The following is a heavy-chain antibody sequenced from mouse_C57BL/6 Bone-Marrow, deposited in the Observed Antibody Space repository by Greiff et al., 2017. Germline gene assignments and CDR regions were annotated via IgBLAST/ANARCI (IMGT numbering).Heavy chain of an antibody. V-gene: IGHV1-62-2*01. CDR2: FYPGSGSI. J-gene: IGHJ2*01. D-gene: IGHD2-4*01. CDR3: ARHERYYDYEGYFDY. CDR1: GYIFTEYT. Sequence: VQVVESGAELVKPGASVKLSCKASGYIFTEYTIHWVKQRSGQGLEWIGWFYPGSGSIKYNERFKDKATLTADKSSNTVYMELSRLTSEDSAVYFCARHERYYDYEGYFDYWGQCTTLTVSS.